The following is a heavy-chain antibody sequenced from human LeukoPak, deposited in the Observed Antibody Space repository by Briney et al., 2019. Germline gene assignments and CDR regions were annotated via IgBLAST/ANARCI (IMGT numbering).Heavy chain of an antibody. V-gene: IGHV3-74*01. J-gene: IGHJ6*02. D-gene: IGHD1-7*01. CDR2: INSDGSWT. CDR1: GNHW. Sequence: GGSLRLSCAASGNHWMHWVRQAPGKGLVWVSHINSDGSWTSYADSVKGRFTISKDNAKNTVYLQINSLRAEDTAVYYCARDNWNYGSSMDVWGQGTTVTVSS. CDR3: ARDNWNYGSSMDV.